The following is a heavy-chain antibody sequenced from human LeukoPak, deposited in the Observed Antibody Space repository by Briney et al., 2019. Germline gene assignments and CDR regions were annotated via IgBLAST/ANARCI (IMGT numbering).Heavy chain of an antibody. D-gene: IGHD1-14*01. CDR2: ISSSSSYI. V-gene: IGHV3-21*01. CDR1: GFTFSSYS. J-gene: IGHJ6*02. Sequence: GGSLRLSCAASGFTFSSYSMNWVRQAPGKGLEWVSSISSSSSYIYYADSVKGRFTISRDNAKNSLYLQMNSLRAEDTAVYYCARDESDPDSYYYYGMDVWGQGTTVTVS. CDR3: ARDESDPDSYYYYGMDV.